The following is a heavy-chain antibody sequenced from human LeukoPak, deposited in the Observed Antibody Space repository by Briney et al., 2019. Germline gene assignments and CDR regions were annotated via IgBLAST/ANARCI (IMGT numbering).Heavy chain of an antibody. CDR1: GFIFSSYA. Sequence: PGGSLRLSCAVSGFIFSSYAMSWVRQAPGKGLEWVSVITGSGGTTYYADSVKGRFTITRDNSKKTLYLQMNSLRDEDTAVYYCAKDFRGSYYSFDCWDQGTLVTVSS. J-gene: IGHJ4*02. CDR3: AKDFRGSYYSFDC. V-gene: IGHV3-23*01. CDR2: ITGSGGTT. D-gene: IGHD1-26*01.